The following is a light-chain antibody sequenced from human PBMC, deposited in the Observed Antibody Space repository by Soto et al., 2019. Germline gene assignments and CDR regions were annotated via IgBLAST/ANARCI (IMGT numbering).Light chain of an antibody. V-gene: IGKV3-20*01. CDR1: QNIGNK. CDR2: GAS. CDR3: QQSGSSSLT. J-gene: IGKJ4*01. Sequence: IVMTQSPGTLSVSPEERATLSCRASQNIGNKVGWYQQKPGQAPRLLIYGASSRATGIPDRFSGSGSGTDFTLTISRLEPEDFAVYYSQQSGSSSLTFGGGTKVEIK.